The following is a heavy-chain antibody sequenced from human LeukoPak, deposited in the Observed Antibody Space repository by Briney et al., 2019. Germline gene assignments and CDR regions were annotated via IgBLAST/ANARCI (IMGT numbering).Heavy chain of an antibody. J-gene: IGHJ5*02. V-gene: IGHV5-51*01. CDR2: IYPDDFDT. D-gene: IGHD1-26*01. Sequence: GESLKISCKASGYSFTSYWIAWVRQMPGKGLEWKGVIYPDDFDTRYSPSFQGQVTISADKSISTAFLQWSSLKASDTAIYYCARHGKLSASRNWFDPWGQGTLVTVSS. CDR3: ARHGKLSASRNWFDP. CDR1: GYSFTSYW.